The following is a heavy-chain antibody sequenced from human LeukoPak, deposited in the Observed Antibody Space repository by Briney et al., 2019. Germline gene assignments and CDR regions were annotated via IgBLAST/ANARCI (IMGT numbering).Heavy chain of an antibody. CDR1: DGSISNSY. J-gene: IGHJ4*02. CDR2: IHSSGRT. D-gene: IGHD4-23*01. Sequence: PLETLSLTCNVSDGSISNSYWNWVRQPPGKELEWLGYIHSSGRTNYNPSLKSRITLLIDTSENQFSLRLTSVTAADTAVYYCAYSYDGKVVPFDCWGQGSLVTVSS. V-gene: IGHV4-4*09. CDR3: AYSYDGKVVPFDC.